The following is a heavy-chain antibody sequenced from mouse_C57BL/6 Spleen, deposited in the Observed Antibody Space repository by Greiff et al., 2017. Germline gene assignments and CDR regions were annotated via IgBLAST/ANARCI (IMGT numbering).Heavy chain of an antibody. CDR3: ADDSYYDAMDY. V-gene: IGHV1-81*01. CDR1: GYTFPSYG. CDR2: IYPRSGNT. J-gene: IGHJ4*01. D-gene: IGHD2-3*01. Sequence: VQLQQSGAELARPGASVKLSCKASGYTFPSYGISWVKQRTGQGLEWIGEIYPRSGNTYYNEKFKGKATLTADKSSSMAYMELRSVTSEDSAVYFCADDSYYDAMDYWGQGTSVTVSS.